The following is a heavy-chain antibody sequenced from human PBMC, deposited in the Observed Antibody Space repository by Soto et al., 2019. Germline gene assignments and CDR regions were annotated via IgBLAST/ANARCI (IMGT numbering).Heavy chain of an antibody. CDR1: GFTFSTSA. J-gene: IGHJ4*02. D-gene: IGHD7-27*01. CDR3: AGNWGLNY. CDR2: ISASGST. V-gene: IGHV3-23*01. Sequence: PGGSLRLSCAASGFTFSTSAMSWVRQAPGKGLEWVSTISASGSTFYADSVKGRLTISRDDSNNTLYLQMNSLRAEDSALYYCAGNWGLNYWRQGTLVTVSS.